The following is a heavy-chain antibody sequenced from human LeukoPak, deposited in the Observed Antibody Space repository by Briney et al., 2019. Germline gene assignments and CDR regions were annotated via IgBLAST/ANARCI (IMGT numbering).Heavy chain of an antibody. V-gene: IGHV4-39*02. CDR2: IYCSGST. Sequence: SETLSLTCTVSGGSISSSSYYWGWIRQPPGKGLEWIGSIYCSGSTYYNPSLKSRVTISVDTSKNQFSLKLSSVTAADTAVYYCARVGMGSSSWYVDYWGQGTLVTVSS. CDR3: ARVGMGSSSWYVDY. J-gene: IGHJ4*02. CDR1: GGSISSSSYY. D-gene: IGHD6-13*01.